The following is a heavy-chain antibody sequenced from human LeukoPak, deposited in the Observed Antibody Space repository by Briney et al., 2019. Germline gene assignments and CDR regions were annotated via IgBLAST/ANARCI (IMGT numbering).Heavy chain of an antibody. CDR3: ARAPQQLVLDYYMDV. J-gene: IGHJ6*03. Sequence: ASVKVSCKASGGTFSSYAISWVRQAPGQGLEWMGGIIPIFGTANYAQKFQGRVTITTDESTSTAYMELSSLRSEDTAVYYCARAPQQLVLDYYMDVWGEGTTVTVSS. CDR1: GGTFSSYA. V-gene: IGHV1-69*05. D-gene: IGHD6-13*01. CDR2: IIPIFGTA.